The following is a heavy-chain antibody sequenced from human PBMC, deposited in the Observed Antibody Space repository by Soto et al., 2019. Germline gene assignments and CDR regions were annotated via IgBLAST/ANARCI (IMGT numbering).Heavy chain of an antibody. Sequence: QVQLQQWGAGPLRPLETLSLTCGVSGGSFSGFYWAWIRQSPGKGLEWIGEINDRGAINYNPSLTSRDSISVDRSKNHDTQNLRSGTAADTDVYYCARESHDILTGPPWVWYFDLWGRGTLVTVSS. J-gene: IGHJ2*01. V-gene: IGHV4-34*01. CDR2: INDRGAI. CDR1: GGSFSGFY. CDR3: ARESHDILTGPPWVWYFDL. D-gene: IGHD3-9*01.